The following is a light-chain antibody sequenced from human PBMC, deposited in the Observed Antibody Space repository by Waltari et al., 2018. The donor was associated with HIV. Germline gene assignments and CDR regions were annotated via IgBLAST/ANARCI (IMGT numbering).Light chain of an antibody. CDR2: AAS. Sequence: DIQMNQSPSSVSASVGDRVTITCRATQGVSRWLAWYQPKPGKAPKLLIYAASSWKSGVQSRLGGSGSGTDFTLTISSLQTEEFATYYCQQANSFPLYTFGQGTKLEIK. J-gene: IGKJ2*01. CDR3: QQANSFPLYT. V-gene: IGKV1-12*02. CDR1: QGVSRW.